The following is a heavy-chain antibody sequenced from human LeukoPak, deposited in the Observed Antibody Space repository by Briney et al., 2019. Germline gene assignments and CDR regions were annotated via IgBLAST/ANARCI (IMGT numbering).Heavy chain of an antibody. CDR1: GGSFSGYY. J-gene: IGHJ4*02. Sequence: KTSETLSLTCAVYGGSFSGYYWSWIRQPPGKGLEWIGEINHSGSTNYNPPLKSRVTISVDTSKNQFSLKLSSVTAADPAVYYCARDPGNSYGSDYWGQGTLVTVSS. V-gene: IGHV4-34*01. CDR3: ARDPGNSYGSDY. D-gene: IGHD5-18*01. CDR2: INHSGST.